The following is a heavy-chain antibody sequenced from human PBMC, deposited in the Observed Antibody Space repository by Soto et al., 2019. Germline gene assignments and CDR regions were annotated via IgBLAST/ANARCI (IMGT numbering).Heavy chain of an antibody. CDR1: GFTFSSYA. CDR3: AKDKYSAARWYFDL. V-gene: IGHV3-23*01. CDR2: ISDSGGST. Sequence: EVQLLESGGGLVQPGGSLRLSCAASGFTFSSYAMSWVRQAPGKGLEWVSTISDSGGSTYYVDSVKGRFTISRDNSKNTLYLQMNSLRAEDTALYYCAKDKYSAARWYFDLWGRGTLVTVSS. D-gene: IGHD1-26*01. J-gene: IGHJ2*01.